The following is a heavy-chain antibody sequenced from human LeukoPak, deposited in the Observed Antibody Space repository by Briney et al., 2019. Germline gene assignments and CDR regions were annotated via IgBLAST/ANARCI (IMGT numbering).Heavy chain of an antibody. J-gene: IGHJ6*02. CDR3: ARGQADFWSGYYYYGMDV. CDR1: GGSISSYY. Sequence: SETLSLTCTVSGGSISSYYWSWIRQPAGKGLEWIGRIYTSGSTNYNPSLKSRVTMSVDTSKNQFSLKLSSVTAAGTAVYYCARGQADFWSGYYYYGMDVWGQGTTVTVSS. CDR2: IYTSGST. V-gene: IGHV4-4*07. D-gene: IGHD3-3*01.